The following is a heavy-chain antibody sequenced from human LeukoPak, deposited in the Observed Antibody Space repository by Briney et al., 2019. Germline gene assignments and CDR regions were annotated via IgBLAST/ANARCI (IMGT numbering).Heavy chain of an antibody. V-gene: IGHV3-21*01. CDR1: GFIYSTYS. CDR3: ARGNAPLPFDY. J-gene: IGHJ4*02. Sequence: GGSLRLSCAESGFIYSTYSMHWVRQAPGKGLEWVSSISSDGGYIYYADSVKGRFTISRDNAKDSLYLQMNSLRAEDTAVYYCARGNAPLPFDYWGQGTLVTVSS. D-gene: IGHD2-2*01. CDR2: ISSDGGYI.